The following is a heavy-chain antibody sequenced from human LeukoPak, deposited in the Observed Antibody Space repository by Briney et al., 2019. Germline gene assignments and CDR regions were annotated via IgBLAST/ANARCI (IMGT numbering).Heavy chain of an antibody. J-gene: IGHJ4*02. Sequence: GGSLRLSCSASGFPFSTFWMHGVGQAPGKGRVWVSRTNKDGSSTIYADSVKGRFTISRDNAKNTLYLQMNSLRAEDTAVYYCTTDRNWSYGDYWGQGTLVTVSS. CDR2: TNKDGSST. D-gene: IGHD1-26*01. CDR1: GFPFSTFW. V-gene: IGHV3-74*01. CDR3: TTDRNWSYGDY.